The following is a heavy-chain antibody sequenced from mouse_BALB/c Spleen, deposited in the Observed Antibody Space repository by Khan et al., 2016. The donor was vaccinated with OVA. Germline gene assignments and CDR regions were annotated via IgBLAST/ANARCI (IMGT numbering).Heavy chain of an antibody. D-gene: IGHD1-1*01. CDR3: ARTDYGSSVFAY. V-gene: IGHV1-4*02. J-gene: IGHJ3*01. CDR2: INPSSGNT. Sequence: VQLQESAAELARPGASVKMSCKASGYTFTSYTMHWVNQRPGQGLEWIGYINPSSGNTEYNQKFKDKTTLTADHSSRPAYMQLSSLTSEDSAVYYCARTDYGSSVFAYWGQGTLVTVSA. CDR1: GYTFTSYT.